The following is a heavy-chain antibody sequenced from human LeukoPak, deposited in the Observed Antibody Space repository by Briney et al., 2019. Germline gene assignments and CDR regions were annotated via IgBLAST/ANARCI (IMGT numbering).Heavy chain of an antibody. V-gene: IGHV1-18*01. CDR1: GYTFFNYG. CDR2: VSGKYGNT. Sequence: ASVKVSCKASGYTFFNYGITWLRQAPGQGLEWMGWVSGKYGNTNAQKLQGRVTLTTDTSTSTAYMELRSLRSDDTAVYYCARDHLHWGFDPWGQGTLVTVSS. CDR3: ARDHLHWGFDP. J-gene: IGHJ5*02. D-gene: IGHD3-3*02.